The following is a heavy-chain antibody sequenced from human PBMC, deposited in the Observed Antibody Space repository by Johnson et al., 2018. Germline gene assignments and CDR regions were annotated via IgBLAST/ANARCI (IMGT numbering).Heavy chain of an antibody. Sequence: VQLVESGAEVKKPGESLKISCKASGYRFTSHWIGWVRQMPGKGLEWVGIIYPGNSDTAYSPSFQGHATISVDKSISTAYLQWTSLKASDIAMYYCARRSFSSGPDGFDIWGQGTMVTVSS. D-gene: IGHD1-26*01. CDR3: ARRSFSSGPDGFDI. J-gene: IGHJ3*02. CDR1: GYRFTSHW. CDR2: IYPGNSDT. V-gene: IGHV5-51*01.